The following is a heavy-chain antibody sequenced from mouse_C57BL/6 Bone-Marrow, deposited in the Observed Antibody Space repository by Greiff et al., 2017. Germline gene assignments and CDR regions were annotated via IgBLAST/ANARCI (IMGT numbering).Heavy chain of an antibody. Sequence: EVKVVESGGGLVQPGGSLKLSCAASGFTSSDYGMAWVRQAPRKGPEWVAFISNLAYSIYYADTVTGRFTISREKAKNPLYLERSSLRSEDTAMYYCARRGDYGSSDEGYGGQGTTLTVSS. CDR1: GFTSSDYG. D-gene: IGHD1-1*01. V-gene: IGHV5-15*01. CDR2: ISNLAYSI. J-gene: IGHJ2*01. CDR3: ARRGDYGSSDEGY.